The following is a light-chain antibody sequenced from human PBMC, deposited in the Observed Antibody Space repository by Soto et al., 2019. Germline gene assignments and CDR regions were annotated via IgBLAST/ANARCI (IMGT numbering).Light chain of an antibody. CDR1: QDISNY. V-gene: IGKV1-33*01. J-gene: IGKJ3*01. CDR3: QYYDNLLFT. Sequence: DIQMTQSPSSLSASVGDRVTITCQAGQDISNYLNWYQHKPGKAPKLLIYDASILDAGVPSRFSGSGSGTDFTFTISSLQPEDIATYYCQYYDNLLFTFGPGTRVHIK. CDR2: DAS.